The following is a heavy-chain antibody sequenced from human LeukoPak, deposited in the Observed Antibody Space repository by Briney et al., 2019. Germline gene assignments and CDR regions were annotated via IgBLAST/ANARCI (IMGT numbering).Heavy chain of an antibody. D-gene: IGHD6-6*01. J-gene: IGHJ4*02. CDR3: AIGGQDLSIAARSREFDY. Sequence: SETLSLTCAVYGGSFSGYYWSWVRQPPGKGLECIGETNHSGSTNYNPSLKSRVTISVDTSKNQFSLKLSSVTAADTAVYYCAIGGQDLSIAARSREFDYWGQGTLVTVSS. CDR2: TNHSGST. V-gene: IGHV4-34*01. CDR1: GGSFSGYY.